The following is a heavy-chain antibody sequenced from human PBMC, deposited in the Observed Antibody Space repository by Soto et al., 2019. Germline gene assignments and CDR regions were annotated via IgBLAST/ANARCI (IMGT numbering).Heavy chain of an antibody. CDR2: INTHSGDT. V-gene: IGHV1-18*04. J-gene: IGHJ5*02. Sequence: QVQLVQSGAEVNNPGASVKVSCETSGYTFTSDGISWVRQAPGPGLEWMGWINTHSGDTNFAQKFQDRVTMTTDPPTSTVHMAGRSLGSDDTAIYYCARDKGYCDKTGCQRNYFDPWGQGTMVTVSS. CDR1: GYTFTSDG. D-gene: IGHD3-16*01. CDR3: ARDKGYCDKTGCQRNYFDP.